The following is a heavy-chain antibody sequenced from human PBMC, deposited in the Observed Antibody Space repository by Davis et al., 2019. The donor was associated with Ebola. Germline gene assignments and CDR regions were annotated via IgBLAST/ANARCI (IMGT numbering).Heavy chain of an antibody. V-gene: IGHV3-23*01. CDR3: VRPGRGDISTEDY. Sequence: GESLKISCAASGFTFSSYAMSWVRQAPGKGLEWVSAISGSGGSTYYADSVKGRFTISRDNSKNTLYLQMNSLRAEDTAVYYCVRPGRGDISTEDYWGQGTLVTVSS. CDR1: GFTFSSYA. CDR2: ISGSGGST. D-gene: IGHD5-12*01. J-gene: IGHJ4*02.